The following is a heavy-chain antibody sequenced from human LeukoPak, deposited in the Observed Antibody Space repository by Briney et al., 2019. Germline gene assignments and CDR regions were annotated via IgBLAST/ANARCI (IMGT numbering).Heavy chain of an antibody. V-gene: IGHV5-51*01. J-gene: IGHJ3*02. Sequence: GESLKISCKGSGYSFTTYWIGWVRQMPGKGLEWMGIIYPDDSDTRYSPSFQGQVTISADKSINTAYLQWSSLKASDTAMYYCARPLSYYYDSSGYLGAFDIWGQGTMVTVSS. D-gene: IGHD3-22*01. CDR1: GYSFTTYW. CDR2: IYPDDSDT. CDR3: ARPLSYYYDSSGYLGAFDI.